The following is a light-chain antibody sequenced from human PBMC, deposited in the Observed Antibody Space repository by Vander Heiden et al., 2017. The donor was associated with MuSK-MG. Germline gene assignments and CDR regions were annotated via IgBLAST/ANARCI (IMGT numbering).Light chain of an antibody. CDR2: AAS. V-gene: IGKV1-39*01. CDR3: QQSYSSPYT. Sequence: DIQMTQSPSSLSASVGDRVTITCRASQSISNYLNWYQQKPGKAPKLLIYAASSLQSGVPSRFSGSGSGTDFTLTNSSLQPEDFAAYYCQQSYSSPYTFGQGTKLDIK. CDR1: QSISNY. J-gene: IGKJ2*01.